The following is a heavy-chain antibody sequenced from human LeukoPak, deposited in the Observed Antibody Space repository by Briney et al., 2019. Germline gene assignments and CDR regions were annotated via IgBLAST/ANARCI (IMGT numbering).Heavy chain of an antibody. J-gene: IGHJ4*02. V-gene: IGHV4-59*01. Sequence: SETLSLTCTVSGGSISSSYWSWIRQPPGRGLEWIGYIYYSGSTNYNPSLKSRVTMSVNTSKNQFSLNLSSVTAADTAVYYCARGPYSSRYDYWGQGTVVTVSS. CDR2: IYYSGST. D-gene: IGHD6-13*01. CDR1: GGSISSSY. CDR3: ARGPYSSRYDY.